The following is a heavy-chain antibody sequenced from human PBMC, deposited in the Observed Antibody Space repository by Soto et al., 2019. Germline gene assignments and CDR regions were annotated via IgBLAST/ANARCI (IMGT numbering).Heavy chain of an antibody. CDR2: IYYSGST. J-gene: IGHJ5*02. CDR1: GGSISSYY. Sequence: SETLSLTCTVSGGSISSYYWSWIRQPPGKGLEWIGYIYYSGSTNYNPSLKSRVTISVDTSKNQFSLKLSSVTAADKAWYYGARGPENYDFGIDYYPRFDPWGQGTLVTVSS. CDR3: ARGPENYDFGIDYYPRFDP. D-gene: IGHD3-3*01. V-gene: IGHV4-59*01.